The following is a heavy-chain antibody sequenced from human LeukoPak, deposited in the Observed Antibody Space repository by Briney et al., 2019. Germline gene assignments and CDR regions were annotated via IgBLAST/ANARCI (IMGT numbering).Heavy chain of an antibody. CDR3: ANGASYSSSWYYYYYGMDV. CDR2: ISSSGSTI. D-gene: IGHD6-13*01. J-gene: IGHJ6*02. Sequence: GGSLRLSCTASGFTFSSYWMHWVRQAPGKGLEWVSYISSSGSTIYYADSVKGRFTISRDNAKNSLYLQMNSLRAEDTAVYYCANGASYSSSWYYYYYGMDVWGQGTTVTVSS. CDR1: GFTFSSYW. V-gene: IGHV3-48*04.